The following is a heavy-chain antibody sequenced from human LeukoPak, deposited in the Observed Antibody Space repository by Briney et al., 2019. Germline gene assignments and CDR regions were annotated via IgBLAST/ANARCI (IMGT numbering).Heavy chain of an antibody. Sequence: GGPLRLSCAASGFTFRSYSMNWVRQAPGKGLEWVSSISSSSSYIYYADSVKGRFTISRDNAKNSLYLQMNSLRAEDTAVYYCARGRGFTLIDYWGQGTLVTVSS. D-gene: IGHD5-12*01. CDR2: ISSSSSYI. CDR1: GFTFRSYS. CDR3: ARGRGFTLIDY. J-gene: IGHJ4*02. V-gene: IGHV3-21*01.